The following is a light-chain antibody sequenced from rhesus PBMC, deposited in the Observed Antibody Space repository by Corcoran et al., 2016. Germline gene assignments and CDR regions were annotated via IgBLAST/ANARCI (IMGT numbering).Light chain of an antibody. Sequence: AVVIQEPSVTVSPGAKVTLTGASTTEAVTVNNHPHWILQKPGQAPRGLIFNTNITHPSSPTGFSASLAGGKATLTLSGAQTEDEAEYYCLLFYGGPHVFGSGTQLTVL. CDR2: NTN. CDR1: TEAVTVNNH. CDR3: LLFYGGPHV. J-gene: IGLJ6*01. V-gene: IGLV7-76*01.